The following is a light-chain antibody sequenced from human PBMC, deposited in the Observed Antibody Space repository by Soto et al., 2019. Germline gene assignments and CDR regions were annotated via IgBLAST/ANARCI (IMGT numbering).Light chain of an antibody. CDR2: DVT. CDR3: SSYTTNSTYV. CDR1: SSDVGGYNY. Sequence: QSALTQPASVSGSPGQSITISCTATSSDVGGYNYVSWYQQHPGKAPRLLIYDVTSRPSGVSNRFSGSKSGSTASLTISGLQAEDEADYYCSSYTTNSTYVFGTGTELTVL. V-gene: IGLV2-14*03. J-gene: IGLJ1*01.